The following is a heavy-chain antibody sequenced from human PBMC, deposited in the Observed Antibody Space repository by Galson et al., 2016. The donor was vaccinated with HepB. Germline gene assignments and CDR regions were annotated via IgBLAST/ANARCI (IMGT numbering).Heavy chain of an antibody. CDR3: AKDRGSDY. J-gene: IGHJ4*02. CDR1: GFTFSNYA. CDR2: ISGSGSGT. Sequence: SLRLSCAASGFTFSNYAMSWVRQAPGKGLEWASGISGSGSGTYYADSVKGRFTISRDNSKNTLYLQMNSLRAEDTAVYYCAKDRGSDYWGQGTLVTVSS. V-gene: IGHV3-23*01.